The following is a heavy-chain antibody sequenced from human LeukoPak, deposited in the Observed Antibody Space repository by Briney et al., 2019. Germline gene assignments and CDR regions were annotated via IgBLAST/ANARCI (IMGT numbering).Heavy chain of an antibody. V-gene: IGHV1-24*01. CDR1: GYTLTELS. J-gene: IGHJ4*02. Sequence: ASVKVSCKVSGYTLTELSMHWVRQAPGKGLEWMGGFDPEDGETFYAQKFQGRVTMTEDTSTDTAYMELSRLRSDDTAVYYCARVKLESFDYWGQGTLVTVSS. D-gene: IGHD1-1*01. CDR3: ARVKLESFDY. CDR2: FDPEDGET.